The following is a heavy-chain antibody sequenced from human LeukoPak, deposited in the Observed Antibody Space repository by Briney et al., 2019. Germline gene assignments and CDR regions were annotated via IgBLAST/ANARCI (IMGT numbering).Heavy chain of an antibody. CDR1: GYSFTSYW. J-gene: IGHJ4*02. CDR2: IDPSDSYT. Sequence: GESLKTSCKGSGYSFTSYWISWVRQMPGKGLEWMGRIDPSDSYTNYSPSFQGHVTISADKSISTAYLQWSSLKASDTAMYYCARQGVGIFGVETFDYWGQGTLVTVSS. D-gene: IGHD3-3*01. V-gene: IGHV5-10-1*01. CDR3: ARQGVGIFGVETFDY.